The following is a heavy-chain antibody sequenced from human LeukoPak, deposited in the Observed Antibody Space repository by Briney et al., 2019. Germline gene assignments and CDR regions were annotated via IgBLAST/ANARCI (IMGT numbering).Heavy chain of an antibody. CDR3: AKSKITQTRRGDWFDP. CDR2: ISGSGGST. V-gene: IGHV3-23*01. J-gene: IGHJ5*02. D-gene: IGHD5-24*01. Sequence: AGGSLRLSCAASGFTFSSYAMSWVRQAPGKGLEWVSAISGSGGSTYYADSVKGRFTISRDNSKNTLYLQMNSLRAEDTAVYYCAKSKITQTRRGDWFDPWGQGTLVTVSS. CDR1: GFTFSSYA.